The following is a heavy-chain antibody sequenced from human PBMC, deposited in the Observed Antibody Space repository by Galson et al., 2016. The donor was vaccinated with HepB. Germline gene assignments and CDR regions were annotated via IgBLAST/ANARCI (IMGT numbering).Heavy chain of an antibody. CDR1: GFSFHNYA. J-gene: IGHJ6*04. D-gene: IGHD3-10*01. Sequence: SLRLSCAASGFSFHNYAMHWVRQAPGKGLEWVAVISYDGTNKYHADSVKGRFTISRDNSKNMLFLQMNSLRAEDTAVYYCASAGRFRESSVYYGMDVWGKGTTVTVSS. V-gene: IGHV3-30-3*01. CDR2: ISYDGTNK. CDR3: ASAGRFRESSVYYGMDV.